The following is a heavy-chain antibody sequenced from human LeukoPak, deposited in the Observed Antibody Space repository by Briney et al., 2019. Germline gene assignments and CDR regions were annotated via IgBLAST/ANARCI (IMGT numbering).Heavy chain of an antibody. CDR2: IYSGGSA. CDR3: ARDRYYYYMDV. D-gene: IGHD3-22*01. CDR1: GFTVSSNY. J-gene: IGHJ6*03. V-gene: IGHV3-66*02. Sequence: GGSLRLSCAASGFTVSSNYMSWVRQAPGKGLEWVSVIYSGGSAHYADSVKGRFTISRDNSKNTLYLQMNSMRAEDTAVYYCARDRYYYYMDVWGKGTTVTVSS.